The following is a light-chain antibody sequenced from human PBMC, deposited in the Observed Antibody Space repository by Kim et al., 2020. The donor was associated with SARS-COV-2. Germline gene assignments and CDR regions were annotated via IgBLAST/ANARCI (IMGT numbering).Light chain of an antibody. CDR2: QDR. CDR3: QAWDSSTVV. J-gene: IGLJ2*01. CDR1: KLGDKY. Sequence: VSPGQTVSITCSGDKLGDKYACWYQKKPGQSPVLVIYQDRKRTSGIPERFSGSNSGNTATLTIGATQAMEEADYYCQAWDSSTVVFGGGTQLTVL. V-gene: IGLV3-1*01.